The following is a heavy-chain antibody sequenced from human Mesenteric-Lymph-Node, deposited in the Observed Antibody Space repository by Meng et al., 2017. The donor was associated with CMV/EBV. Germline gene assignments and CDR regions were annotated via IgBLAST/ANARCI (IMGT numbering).Heavy chain of an antibody. Sequence: GGSLRLSCAASGFTFSSYAMHWVRQAPGKGLEWVAVISYDGSNKYYADSVKGRFTISRDNSKNTLYLQMNSLRAEDTAVYYCARDLDIVVVPAASYGMDVWGQGTTVTVSS. J-gene: IGHJ6*02. CDR2: ISYDGSNK. D-gene: IGHD2-2*01. V-gene: IGHV3-30-3*01. CDR1: GFTFSSYA. CDR3: ARDLDIVVVPAASYGMDV.